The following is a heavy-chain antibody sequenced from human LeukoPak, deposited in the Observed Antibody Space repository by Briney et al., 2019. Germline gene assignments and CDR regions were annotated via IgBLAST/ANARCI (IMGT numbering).Heavy chain of an antibody. CDR1: GFTFGNYA. Sequence: PGGSLRLSCAASGFTFGNYALSWVRQAPGRGLAWVGRIKSRDDGGTTEFAATVKGRFTISRDDSKNTLSLQMNSLKFEDTAVYYCTTYNSRDAFDMWGRGTMVTVSP. D-gene: IGHD2/OR15-2a*01. V-gene: IGHV3-15*01. CDR2: IKSRDDGGTT. J-gene: IGHJ3*02. CDR3: TTYNSRDAFDM.